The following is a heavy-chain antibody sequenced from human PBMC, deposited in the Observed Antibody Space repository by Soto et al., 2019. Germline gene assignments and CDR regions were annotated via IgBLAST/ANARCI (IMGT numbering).Heavy chain of an antibody. D-gene: IGHD2-2*01. V-gene: IGHV1-46*01. CDR2: INPSGGST. J-gene: IGHJ4*02. CDR3: AKTGYCSSVSRPTLDY. CDR1: GYTFTSYY. Sequence: ASVKVSCKAAGYTFTSYYMHWVRQAPGQGLEWMGIINPSGGSTSYAQKFQGRFTMTRDTSTSTVYMEMSSLTAEDTAVYYCAKTGYCSSVSRPTLDYWGQGTQVTGSS.